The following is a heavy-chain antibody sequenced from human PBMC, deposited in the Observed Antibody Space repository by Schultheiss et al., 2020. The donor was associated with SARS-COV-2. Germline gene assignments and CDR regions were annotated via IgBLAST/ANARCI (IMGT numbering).Heavy chain of an antibody. V-gene: IGHV3-66*01. CDR1: GFTFSSYG. Sequence: GGSLRLSCAASGFTFSSYGMHWVRQAPGKGLEWVSVIFAGGTTHYADSVKGRFILSRDSSTNSLYLQMTSLRVEDTAVYYCARGFDYHDSSGYYPNGAFDIWGQGTVVTVSS. CDR3: ARGFDYHDSSGYYPNGAFDI. D-gene: IGHD3-22*01. CDR2: IFAGGTT. J-gene: IGHJ3*02.